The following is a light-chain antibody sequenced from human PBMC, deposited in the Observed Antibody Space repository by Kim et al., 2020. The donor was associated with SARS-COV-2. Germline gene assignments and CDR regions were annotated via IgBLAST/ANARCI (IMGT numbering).Light chain of an antibody. CDR2: GTD. CDR3: AAWDDSLSGVL. Sequence: QSALTQAPSTSGVPGQRVIISCSGSSSNIGSKTVNWYKQLPGAAPKLLIYGTDQRPSGVPDRFSGSKSGTSAALAISGLQCEDEADYYCAAWDDSLSGVLFGGGTKLTVL. J-gene: IGLJ2*01. CDR1: SSNIGSKT. V-gene: IGLV1-44*01.